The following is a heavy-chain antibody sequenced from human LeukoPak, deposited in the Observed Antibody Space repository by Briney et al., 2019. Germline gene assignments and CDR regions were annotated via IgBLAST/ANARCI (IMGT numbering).Heavy chain of an antibody. D-gene: IGHD6-19*01. V-gene: IGHV4-38-2*01. CDR3: ARAQWLVPPYFDF. CDR1: GYFISSNYY. J-gene: IGHJ4*02. Sequence: SETLSLTCAVSGYFISSNYYWGWIRQPPGKGVEWIGSIYHTGRTYYNPSLKSRVTISVDTSKNQFSLKLNSVTAADTAVYYCARAQWLVPPYFDFWGQGTLVTVSS. CDR2: IYHTGRT.